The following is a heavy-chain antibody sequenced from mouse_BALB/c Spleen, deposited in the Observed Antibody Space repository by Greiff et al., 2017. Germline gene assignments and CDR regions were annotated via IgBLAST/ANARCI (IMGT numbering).Heavy chain of an antibody. CDR3: ALYGSSDYYAMDY. V-gene: IGHV2-9*02. D-gene: IGHD1-1*01. Sequence: VQLVESGPGLVAPSQSLSITCTVSGFSLTSYGVHWVRQPPGKGLEWLGVIWAGGSTNYNSALMSRLSISKDNSKSPVFLKMNSLQTDDTAMYYCALYGSSDYYAMDYWGQGTPVTVSS. CDR1: GFSLTSYG. CDR2: IWAGGST. J-gene: IGHJ4*01.